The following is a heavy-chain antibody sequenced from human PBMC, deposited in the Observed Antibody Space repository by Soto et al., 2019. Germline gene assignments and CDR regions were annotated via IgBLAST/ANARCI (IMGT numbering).Heavy chain of an antibody. V-gene: IGHV3-33*06. Sequence: QVQLVDSGGGVVQPGRSLRLSCAASGFTFTSYGMHWVRQAPGKGLEWVAVIWYDGSEKYYADSVKGRFTISRDNSKNTLYLQMDSLRVEDTAFYYCANDEKGHSLVRGLGGYFDAWGQGTPVTVSS. CDR3: ANDEKGHSLVRGLGGYFDA. CDR2: IWYDGSEK. J-gene: IGHJ5*02. CDR1: GFTFTSYG. D-gene: IGHD3-10*01.